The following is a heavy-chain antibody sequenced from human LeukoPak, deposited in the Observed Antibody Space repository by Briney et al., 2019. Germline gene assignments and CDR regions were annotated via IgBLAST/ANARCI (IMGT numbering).Heavy chain of an antibody. J-gene: IGHJ4*02. CDR3: ARDLGIVVVTAIDY. Sequence: GRSLRLSCAASGFTFSSYAMHWVRQAPGKGLEWVAVISYDGSNKYYADSVKDRFTISRDNSKNTLYLQMNSLRAEDTAVYYCARDLGIVVVTAIDYWGQGTLVTVSS. V-gene: IGHV3-30-3*01. D-gene: IGHD2-21*02. CDR1: GFTFSSYA. CDR2: ISYDGSNK.